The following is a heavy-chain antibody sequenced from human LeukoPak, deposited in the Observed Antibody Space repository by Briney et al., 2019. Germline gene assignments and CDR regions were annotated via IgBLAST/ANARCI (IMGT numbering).Heavy chain of an antibody. CDR2: ISSNGDNA. Sequence: TGGSLRLSCSASGFTFSSYSMYWVRQAPGKGLEYVSGISSNGDNAYNADSVKGRFTISRDNSKNTLYLQMNSLRAEDTAVYYCARDYRDYYGDYGTDYWGQGTLVTVSS. J-gene: IGHJ4*02. CDR1: GFTFSSYS. CDR3: ARDYRDYYGDYGTDY. D-gene: IGHD4-17*01. V-gene: IGHV3-64*04.